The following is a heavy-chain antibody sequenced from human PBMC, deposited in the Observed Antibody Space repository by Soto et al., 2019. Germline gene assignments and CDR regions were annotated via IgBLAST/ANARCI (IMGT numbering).Heavy chain of an antibody. Sequence: SDTLSLTCTVSGGSISSGGYYWSWIRQHPGKGLEWIGYIYYSGSTYYNPSLKSRVTISVDTSKNQFSLKLSSVTAADTAVYYCARAGPLGVYYYMDVWGKGTTVTVSS. CDR3: ARAGPLGVYYYMDV. V-gene: IGHV4-31*03. CDR2: IYYSGST. CDR1: GGSISSGGYY. J-gene: IGHJ6*03.